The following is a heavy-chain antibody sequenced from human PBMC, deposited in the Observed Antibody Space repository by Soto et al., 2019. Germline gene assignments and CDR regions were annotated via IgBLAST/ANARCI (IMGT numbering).Heavy chain of an antibody. V-gene: IGHV4-59*11. Sequence: SETLSLTCTVSGDSINSHYWNWIRQPPGKGLEWIGYIYYSGSTNYNPSLKSRVTISVDTSKNQFSLKLSSVTAADTAVYYCARMGLRYSDWTVDYWGQGTLVTVS. J-gene: IGHJ4*02. CDR2: IYYSGST. D-gene: IGHD3-9*01. CDR3: ARMGLRYSDWTVDY. CDR1: GDSINSHY.